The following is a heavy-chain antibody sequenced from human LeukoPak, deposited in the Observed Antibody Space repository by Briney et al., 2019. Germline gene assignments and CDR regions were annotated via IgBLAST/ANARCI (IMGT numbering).Heavy chain of an antibody. J-gene: IGHJ4*02. Sequence: GGSLRLSCVASGFTFCSYGMHWVRQAPGKGLEWVAVISYDGSNKYYADSVKGRFTISRDNSKNTLYLQMNSLRAEDTAVYYCAKDSARVVPAAISYWGQGTLVTVSS. CDR1: GFTFCSYG. CDR2: ISYDGSNK. D-gene: IGHD2-2*01. CDR3: AKDSARVVPAAISY. V-gene: IGHV3-30*18.